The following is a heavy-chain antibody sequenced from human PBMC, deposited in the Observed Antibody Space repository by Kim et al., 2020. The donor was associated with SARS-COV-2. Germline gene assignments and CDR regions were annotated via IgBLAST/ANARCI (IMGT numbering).Heavy chain of an antibody. CDR1: GFTFSSYA. CDR3: ARDREPGIAAADCDY. CDR2: ISYDGSNK. V-gene: IGHV3-30-3*01. J-gene: IGHJ4*02. D-gene: IGHD6-13*01. Sequence: GGSLRLSCAASGFTFSSYAMHWVRQAPGKGLEWVAVISYDGSNKYYADSVKGRFTISRDNSKNTLYLQMNSLRAEDTAVYYCARDREPGIAAADCDYWGQGTLVTVSS.